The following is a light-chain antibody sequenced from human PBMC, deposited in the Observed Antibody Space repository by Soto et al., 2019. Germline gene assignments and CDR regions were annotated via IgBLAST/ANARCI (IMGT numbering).Light chain of an antibody. J-gene: IGKJ1*01. CDR1: QNVTSN. CDR3: QQYDDWG. Sequence: MVMTQSPATLSVSPGERVTLSCRTSQNVTSNLAWYQLRPGQTPSLLIYGTSTRAPDIPVRFSGSGSGTEFTLTISTVQYGASAVYYCQQYDDWGFGPGTKVEIK. CDR2: GTS. V-gene: IGKV3-15*01.